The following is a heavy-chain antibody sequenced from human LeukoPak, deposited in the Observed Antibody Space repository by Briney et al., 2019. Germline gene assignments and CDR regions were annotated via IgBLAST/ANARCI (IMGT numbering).Heavy chain of an antibody. CDR3: ARVRSLDNDFWNDHFSVNWFDP. J-gene: IGHJ5*02. Sequence: GASVKVSCKTSGYTFSTNAFTCVRQAPGQDLEWLGWITCYSDNTKIAEGFQGRVSITRDTSTSKAYLVLGGLRSDDTAVYYCARVRSLDNDFWNDHFSVNWFDPWGQGTLVTVSS. CDR2: ITCYSDNT. D-gene: IGHD3/OR15-3a*01. V-gene: IGHV1-18*01. CDR1: GYTFSTNA.